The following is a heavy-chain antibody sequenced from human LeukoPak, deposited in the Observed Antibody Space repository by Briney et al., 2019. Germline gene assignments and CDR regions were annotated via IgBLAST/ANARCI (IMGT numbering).Heavy chain of an antibody. J-gene: IGHJ4*02. V-gene: IGHV4-59*01. CDR3: ARDQSGYSYGFDY. Sequence: KASETLSLTCTVSGGSISSYYWSWIRQPPGKGPEWIGYIYYSGSTNYNPSLKSRVTISVDTSKNQFSLKLSSVTAADTAVYYCARDQSGYSYGFDYWGQGTLVTVSS. D-gene: IGHD5-18*01. CDR1: GGSISSYY. CDR2: IYYSGST.